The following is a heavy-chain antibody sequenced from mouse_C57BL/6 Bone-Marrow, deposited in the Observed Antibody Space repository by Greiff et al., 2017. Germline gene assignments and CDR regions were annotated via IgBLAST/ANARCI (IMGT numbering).Heavy chain of an antibody. CDR1: GYTFTSYW. Sequence: VQLQQPGAELVMPGASVKLSCKASGYTFTSYWMHWVKQRPGQGLEWIGEIDPSDSYTNYNQKFKGKSTLTVDKSSSTAYMQLSSLTSEDSAVYYCARSGDYGDYYAMNYWGQETSVTVSS. J-gene: IGHJ4*01. V-gene: IGHV1-69*01. D-gene: IGHD2-4*01. CDR3: ARSGDYGDYYAMNY. CDR2: IDPSDSYT.